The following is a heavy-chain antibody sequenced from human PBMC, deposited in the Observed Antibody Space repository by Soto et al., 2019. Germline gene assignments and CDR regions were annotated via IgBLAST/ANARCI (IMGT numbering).Heavy chain of an antibody. CDR2: VHSGGST. V-gene: IGHV3-53*02. CDR1: GFTVSSNY. J-gene: IGHJ4*02. CDR3: ARDQKVAAAGIGSYFDY. D-gene: IGHD6-13*01. Sequence: EVQLVETGGGLIQPEGSLRLTCVVSGFTVSSNYMSWVRQAPGRGLEWVSVVHSGGSTYYADSVKGRFTISRDNSKNTLYLQMNRLRAEDTAVYYCARDQKVAAAGIGSYFDYWGQGTLVTVSS.